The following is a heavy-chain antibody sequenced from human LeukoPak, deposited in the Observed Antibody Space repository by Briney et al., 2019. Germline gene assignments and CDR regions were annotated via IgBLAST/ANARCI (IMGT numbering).Heavy chain of an antibody. J-gene: IGHJ6*03. CDR2: IYYSVST. Sequence: SETLSLTCVVSGDSISDYYWTWIRQPPGKGLEWLGGIYYSVSTSYNPSLESPITMSVHTSKNQFSLKLTSVTAAATADYYCARLNTDYGDGYHYYLDVWGNGTTVTVSS. CDR3: ARLNTDYGDGYHYYLDV. D-gene: IGHD4-17*01. V-gene: IGHV4-59*01. CDR1: GDSISDYY.